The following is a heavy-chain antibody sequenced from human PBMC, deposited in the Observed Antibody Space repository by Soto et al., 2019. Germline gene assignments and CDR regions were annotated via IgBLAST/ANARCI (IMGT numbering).Heavy chain of an antibody. J-gene: IGHJ4*02. CDR1: GYSFTSYW. Sequence: PGESLKISCKGSGYSFTSYWIGWVRQMPGKGLEWMGIIYPGDSDTRYSPSFQGQVTISADKSISTAYLQWSSLKASDTAMYYCARRMSRFDYGDYAFEYWGQGTRVTVSS. CDR2: IYPGDSDT. D-gene: IGHD4-17*01. CDR3: ARRMSRFDYGDYAFEY. V-gene: IGHV5-51*01.